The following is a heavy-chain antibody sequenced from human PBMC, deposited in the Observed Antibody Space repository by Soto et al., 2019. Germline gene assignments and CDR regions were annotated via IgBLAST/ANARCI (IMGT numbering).Heavy chain of an antibody. CDR2: IYYSGST. V-gene: IGHV4-59*01. CDR3: ASIAVAGSPTYHYYGMDV. D-gene: IGHD6-19*01. Sequence: QVQLQESGPGLVKPSETLSLTCTVSGGSISSYYWSWIRQPPGKGLEWIGYIYYSGSTNYNPSLKSRVTISVDTSKNQFSLKLRSVTAADTAVYYCASIAVAGSPTYHYYGMDVWGQGTTVTVSS. J-gene: IGHJ6*02. CDR1: GGSISSYY.